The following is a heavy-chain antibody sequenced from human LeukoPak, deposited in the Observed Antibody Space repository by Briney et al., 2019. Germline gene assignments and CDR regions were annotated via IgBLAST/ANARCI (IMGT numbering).Heavy chain of an antibody. CDR2: IWSDGTNQ. Sequence: GGSLRLPCAASKFTFSHYGMHWVRQAPGKGLQWVAVIWSDGTNQYYANSVKGRFTISRDNSKKMVYLQMNSLRADDTGVYYCAKDAQRGFDYTNSLEYWGQGALVIASA. V-gene: IGHV3-33*06. D-gene: IGHD4-11*01. CDR1: KFTFSHYG. J-gene: IGHJ4*02. CDR3: AKDAQRGFDYTNSLEY.